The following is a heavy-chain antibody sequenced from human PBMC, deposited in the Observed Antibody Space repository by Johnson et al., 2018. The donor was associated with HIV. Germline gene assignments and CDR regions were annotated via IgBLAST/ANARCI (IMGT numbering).Heavy chain of an antibody. J-gene: IGHJ3*02. Sequence: QVQLVESGGGVVQPGRSLRLSCAASGFTFSSYAMHWVRQAPGKGLEWVAVISYDGSNKYYADSVKGRFIISRDNSKNTLYLQMHSLRAEDTAVYYCAKDLRQVAVNDVFDIWGQGTVVSVSS. CDR1: GFTFSSYA. V-gene: IGHV3-30*04. CDR3: AKDLRQVAVNDVFDI. D-gene: IGHD6-19*01. CDR2: ISYDGSNK.